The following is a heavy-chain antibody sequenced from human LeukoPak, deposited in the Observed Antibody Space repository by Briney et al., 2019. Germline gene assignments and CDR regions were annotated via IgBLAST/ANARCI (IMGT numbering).Heavy chain of an antibody. V-gene: IGHV3-15*07. CDR1: GFTFTNAW. CDR2: IKSKADGETI. Sequence: GGSLRLSCAASGFTFTNAWMNWVRQAPGKGPEWVGRIKSKADGETIDYAAPVKGRFTFSRDDSKNMLYLQMNSLKSEDTAVYYCSTLTSRGLSDSWGQGTLVTVSS. D-gene: IGHD1-20*01. CDR3: STLTSRGLSDS. J-gene: IGHJ4*02.